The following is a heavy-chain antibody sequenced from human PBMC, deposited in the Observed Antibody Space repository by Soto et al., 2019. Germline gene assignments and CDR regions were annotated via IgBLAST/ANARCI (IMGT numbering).Heavy chain of an antibody. D-gene: IGHD3-22*01. J-gene: IGHJ4*02. CDR1: GVYIRSYY. Sequence: SGPLSITYTVSGVYIRSYYGSWIRQPPGKGLEWIGYIYYSGSTNYNPSLKSRVTISVDTSKNQFSLKLSSVTAADTAVYYCARAHYDSSGYYYVSYFDYWGQGTLVTVSS. CDR3: ARAHYDSSGYYYVSYFDY. V-gene: IGHV4-59*01. CDR2: IYYSGST.